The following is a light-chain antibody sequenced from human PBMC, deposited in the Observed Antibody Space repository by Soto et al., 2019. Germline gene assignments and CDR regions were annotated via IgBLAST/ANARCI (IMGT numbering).Light chain of an antibody. V-gene: IGLV1-44*01. CDR3: ATWDDRLKGWV. J-gene: IGLJ3*02. CDR2: SNN. Sequence: QSVLTQPPSASGTPGQRVTISCSGSSSNIGRNTVNWYQQLPGTAPKLLSYSNNRRPSGVPDRFSGSKSGTSASLAISGLQSEDEADYYCATWDDRLKGWVFGGGTKLTVL. CDR1: SSNIGRNT.